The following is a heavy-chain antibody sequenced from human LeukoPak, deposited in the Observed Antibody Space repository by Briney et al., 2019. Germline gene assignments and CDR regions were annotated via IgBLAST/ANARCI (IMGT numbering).Heavy chain of an antibody. CDR2: ISSSGSYT. CDR3: ARETDSTLFDY. Sequence: GALRLSCAASGFTFSSYNMNWVRQAPGKGLEWVSSISSSGSYTYYADSVRGRFTISRDNAKNSLYLQMNSLRAEDTAVYYCARETDSTLFDYWGQGTLVTVSS. J-gene: IGHJ4*02. D-gene: IGHD2-2*01. V-gene: IGHV3-21*01. CDR1: GFTFSSYN.